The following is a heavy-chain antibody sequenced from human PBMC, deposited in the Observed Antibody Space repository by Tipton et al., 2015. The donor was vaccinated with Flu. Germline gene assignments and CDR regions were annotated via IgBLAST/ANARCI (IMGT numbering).Heavy chain of an antibody. V-gene: IGHV4-31*03. D-gene: IGHD2-15*01. CDR3: ARELVVVATIDY. Sequence: TLSLTYTVSGGSISSGGYYWSWIRQHPGKGLEWIGYIYYSGSTYYNPSLKSRVTISVDTSKNQFSLKLSSVAAADTAVYYCARELVVVATIDYWGQGTLVTVSS. CDR2: IYYSGST. CDR1: GGSISSGGYY. J-gene: IGHJ4*02.